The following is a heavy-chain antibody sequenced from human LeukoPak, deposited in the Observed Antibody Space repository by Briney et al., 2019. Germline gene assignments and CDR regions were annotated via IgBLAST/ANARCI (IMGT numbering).Heavy chain of an antibody. D-gene: IGHD2-15*01. J-gene: IGHJ4*02. Sequence: SETLSLTCTVSGGSISSYYWSWIRQPPGRGLEWIGYIYYSGSTNYNPSLKSRVTISVDTSKYQFSLKLSAVTAADTAVYYCARGGSNFDYWGQGTLVTVSS. CDR1: GGSISSYY. V-gene: IGHV4-59*01. CDR2: IYYSGST. CDR3: ARGGSNFDY.